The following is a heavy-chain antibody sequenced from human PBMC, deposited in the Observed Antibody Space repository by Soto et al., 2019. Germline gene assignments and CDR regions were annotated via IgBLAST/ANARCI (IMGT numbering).Heavy chain of an antibody. CDR2: IYYSGST. Sequence: SETLSLTCTVSGGSISSYYWSWIRQPPGKGLEWIGYIYYSGSTNYNPSLKSRVTLSVDTSKNQFSLKLSSVTAADTAVYYCARGVPAAMRAYYYYYYMDVWGKGTTVTVSS. CDR3: ARGVPAAMRAYYYYYYMDV. V-gene: IGHV4-59*08. CDR1: GGSISSYY. J-gene: IGHJ6*03. D-gene: IGHD2-2*01.